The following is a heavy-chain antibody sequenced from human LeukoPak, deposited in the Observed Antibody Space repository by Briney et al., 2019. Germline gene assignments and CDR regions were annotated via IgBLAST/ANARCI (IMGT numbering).Heavy chain of an antibody. J-gene: IGHJ3*02. CDR3: ARNFLVGYGDYSYAFDI. CDR2: INTNTGNP. Sequence: APVKVSCKASGYTFTSYAMNWVRQAPGQGLEWMGWINTNTGNPTYAQGFTGRFVFSLDTSVSTAYLQISSLKAEDTAVYYCARNFLVGYGDYSYAFDIWGQGTMVTVSS. D-gene: IGHD4-17*01. CDR1: GYTFTSYA. V-gene: IGHV7-4-1*02.